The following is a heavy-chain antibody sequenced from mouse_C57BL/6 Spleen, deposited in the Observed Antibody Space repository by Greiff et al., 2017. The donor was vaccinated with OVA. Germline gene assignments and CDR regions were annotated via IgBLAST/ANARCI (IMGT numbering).Heavy chain of an antibody. D-gene: IGHD2-4*01. CDR2: ISYDGSN. Sequence: EVQLQESGPGLVKPSQSLSLTCSVTGYSITSGYYWNWIRQFPGNKLEWMGYISYDGSNNYNPSLKNRISITRDTSKNQFFLKLNSVTTEDTATYYCANYDGTNFDYWGQGTTLTVSS. CDR1: GYSITSGYY. V-gene: IGHV3-6*01. J-gene: IGHJ2*01. CDR3: ANYDGTNFDY.